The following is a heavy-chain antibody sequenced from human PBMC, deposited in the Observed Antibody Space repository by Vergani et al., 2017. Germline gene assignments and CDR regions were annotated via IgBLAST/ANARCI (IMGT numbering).Heavy chain of an antibody. CDR1: GFTFDDYA. V-gene: IGHV3-9*01. CDR2: ISWNSGSI. D-gene: IGHD3-22*01. Sequence: EVQLVESGGGLVQPGRSLRLSCAASGFTFDDYAMHWVRQAPGKGLEWVSGISWNSGSIGYADSVKGRFTISRDNAKNSLYLQMNSLRAEDTAVYYCARGTEIVVVIYYFDYWGQGTLVTVSS. CDR3: ARGTEIVVVIYYFDY. J-gene: IGHJ4*02.